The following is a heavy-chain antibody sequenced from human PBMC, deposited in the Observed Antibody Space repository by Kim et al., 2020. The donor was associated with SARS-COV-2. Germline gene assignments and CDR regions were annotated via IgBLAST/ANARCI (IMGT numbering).Heavy chain of an antibody. J-gene: IGHJ4*02. CDR3: ARTYCSSTSCYELDY. Sequence: GESLKISCKGSGYSFTSYWIGWVRQMPGKGLEWMGIIYPGDSDTRYSPSFQGQVTISADKSIITAYLQWSSLKASDTAMYYCARTYCSSTSCYELDYWGQGTLVTVSS. CDR1: GYSFTSYW. CDR2: IYPGDSDT. D-gene: IGHD2-2*01. V-gene: IGHV5-51*01.